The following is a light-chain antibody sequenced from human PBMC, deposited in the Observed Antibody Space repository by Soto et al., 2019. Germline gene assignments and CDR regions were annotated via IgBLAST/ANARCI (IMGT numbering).Light chain of an antibody. J-gene: IGKJ1*01. Sequence: DIQMTQSPSTLSASVGDRITITCMASQSISSWLAWYQQKPGKAPKLLIYDASSLESGVPSRFSGSGSGTEFTLTISSLQPDDFATYYCQQYNSYSLTWTFGQGTK. V-gene: IGKV1-5*01. CDR2: DAS. CDR3: QQYNSYSLTWT. CDR1: QSISSW.